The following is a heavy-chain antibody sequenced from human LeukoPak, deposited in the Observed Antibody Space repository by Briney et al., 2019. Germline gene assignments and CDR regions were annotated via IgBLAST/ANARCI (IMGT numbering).Heavy chain of an antibody. V-gene: IGHV3-48*04. Sequence: HPGGSLRLSCAASGFTFSSYSMNWVRQAPGKGLEWISYISISRGTVYYADSVKGRFTISRDNTKNSVYLQMNSLRAEDTAVYYCAKFNRQYCSSISCYGGFDYWGQGTLVTVSS. J-gene: IGHJ4*02. CDR2: ISISRGTV. CDR3: AKFNRQYCSSISCYGGFDY. CDR1: GFTFSSYS. D-gene: IGHD2-2*01.